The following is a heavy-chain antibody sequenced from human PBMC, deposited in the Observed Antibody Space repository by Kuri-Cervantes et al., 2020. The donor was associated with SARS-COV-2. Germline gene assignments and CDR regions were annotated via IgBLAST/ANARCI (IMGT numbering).Heavy chain of an antibody. J-gene: IGHJ3*02. CDR1: GFTFSSYA. Sequence: GESLKISCAASGFTFSSYATHWVRQAPGKGPEWVAVISYDGSNKYYADSVKGRFTISRDNSKNTLYLQMNSLRAEDTAVYYCARGQENSGSFRSMGIGAFDIWGQGTMVTVSS. D-gene: IGHD1-26*01. CDR3: ARGQENSGSFRSMGIGAFDI. CDR2: ISYDGSNK. V-gene: IGHV3-30-3*01.